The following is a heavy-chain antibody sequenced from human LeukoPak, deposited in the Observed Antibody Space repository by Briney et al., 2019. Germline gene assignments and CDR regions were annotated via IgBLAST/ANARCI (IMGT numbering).Heavy chain of an antibody. CDR2: ISTYNGDT. Sequence: ASVKVSCKTSGYTFTTYGVSWLRPAPGQGLEWMGWISTYNGDTNYAQKFQGRVTLTTDTSTSTVYMELRSLRSDETAVYYCARRGSVDTPMSNWEWWYWGQGTLVTVSS. D-gene: IGHD5-18*01. V-gene: IGHV1-18*01. CDR3: ARRGSVDTPMSNWEWWY. J-gene: IGHJ4*02. CDR1: GYTFTTYG.